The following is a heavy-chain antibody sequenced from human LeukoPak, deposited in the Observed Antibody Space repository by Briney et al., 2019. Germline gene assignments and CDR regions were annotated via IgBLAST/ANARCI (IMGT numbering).Heavy chain of an antibody. CDR1: GYTLTELS. CDR3: ATDLEWLKTLDY. V-gene: IGHV1-24*01. J-gene: IGHJ4*02. Sequence: GASVKVSCKVSGYTLTELSMHWVRQAPGKGLEWMGGFDPVDGETIYAQKFQGRVTMTEDTSTDTAYMELSSLRSEDAAVYYCATDLEWLKTLDYWGQGTLVTVSS. CDR2: FDPVDGET. D-gene: IGHD3-3*01.